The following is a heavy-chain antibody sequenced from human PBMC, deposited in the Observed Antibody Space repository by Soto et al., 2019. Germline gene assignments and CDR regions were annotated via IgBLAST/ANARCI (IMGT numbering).Heavy chain of an antibody. CDR1: GGSISSGGYS. Sequence: SETQSLTCAVSGGSISSGGYSWSWIRQPPGKGLEWIGYIYHSGSTYYNPSLKSRVTISVDRSKNQFSLKLSSVTAADTAVYYCARGPIFGVVIPYYFDYWGQGTLVAVS. CDR3: ARGPIFGVVIPYYFDY. V-gene: IGHV4-30-2*01. D-gene: IGHD3-3*01. J-gene: IGHJ4*02. CDR2: IYHSGST.